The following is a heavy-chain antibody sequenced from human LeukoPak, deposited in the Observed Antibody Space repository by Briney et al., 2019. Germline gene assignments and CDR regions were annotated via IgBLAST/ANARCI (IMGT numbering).Heavy chain of an antibody. V-gene: IGHV3-30*02. CDR3: AKDLGGGSGCYDL. Sequence: GGALRLSCAASGFTFRSYGMHWVRQAPGQGLEWITAIQYDGSKTYYADSVKGRFTVSRDQSKNTLDLQMSSLRAEDTAVYYCAKDLGGGSGCYDLWGRGTLVTVSS. CDR1: GFTFRSYG. D-gene: IGHD6-19*01. CDR2: IQYDGSKT. J-gene: IGHJ2*01.